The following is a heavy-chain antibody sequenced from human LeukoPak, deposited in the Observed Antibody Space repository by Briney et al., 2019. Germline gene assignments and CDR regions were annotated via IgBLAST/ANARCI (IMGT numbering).Heavy chain of an antibody. V-gene: IGHV3-43D*04. CDR1: GFTFDDYA. Sequence: PGGSLRLSCAASGFTFDDYAMHWVRQAPGKGLEWVSLISWDGGSTYYADSAKGRFTISRDNSKNSLYLQMNSLRAEDTALYYCAKSTTGINWNYSFDYWGQGTLVTVSS. CDR2: ISWDGGST. J-gene: IGHJ4*02. CDR3: AKSTTGINWNYSFDY. D-gene: IGHD1-7*01.